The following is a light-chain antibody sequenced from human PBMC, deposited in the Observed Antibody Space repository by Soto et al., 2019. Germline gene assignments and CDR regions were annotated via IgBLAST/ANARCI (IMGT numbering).Light chain of an antibody. J-gene: IGKJ1*01. CDR1: QSVASSF. CDR3: QQRSDWPWT. Sequence: EMVLTQSPGPLSLSPGARATLSCRASQSVASSFTAWFQQKPGQPPRLLIYTASSRAPGIPDRFTASGSGTDFTLTISRREPEDFAVYYCQQRSDWPWTCGQGTEVEIK. V-gene: IGKV3D-20*02. CDR2: TAS.